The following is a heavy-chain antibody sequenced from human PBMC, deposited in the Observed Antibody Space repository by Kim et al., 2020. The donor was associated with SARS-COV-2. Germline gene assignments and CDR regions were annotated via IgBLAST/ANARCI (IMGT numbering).Heavy chain of an antibody. V-gene: IGHV3-33*01. J-gene: IGHJ6*03. D-gene: IGHD3-3*01. Sequence: KYCADSVKGRFTISRENSKNILYLQMNSLRAEDTALYYCARVFDTYYMDVWGKGTTVTVSS. CDR2: K. CDR3: ARVFDTYYMDV.